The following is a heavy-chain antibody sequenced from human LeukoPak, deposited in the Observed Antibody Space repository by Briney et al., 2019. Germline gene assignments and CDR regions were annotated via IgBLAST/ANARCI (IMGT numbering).Heavy chain of an antibody. CDR3: ARDGQSTVTTRSYYYYGMDV. Sequence: PSETLSLTCAVYGGSFSGYYWSWIRQPPGKGLEWIGEINHSGSTNYNPSLKSRVTMSVDTSKNQFSLKLSSVTAADTAVYYCARDGQSTVTTRSYYYYGMDVWGQGTTVTVSS. CDR2: INHSGST. D-gene: IGHD4-17*01. J-gene: IGHJ6*02. V-gene: IGHV4-34*01. CDR1: GGSFSGYY.